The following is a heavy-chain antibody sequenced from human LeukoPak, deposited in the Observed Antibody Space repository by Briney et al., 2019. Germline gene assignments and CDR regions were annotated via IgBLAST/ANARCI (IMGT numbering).Heavy chain of an antibody. CDR2: IYPNSGGT. Sequence: ASVKVSCKASGYTFTGYYMHWVRQAPGQGLEWMGWIYPNSGGTNYAQKFQGRVTMTRDTSISTAYMELSRLRSDDTAAYYCARDSSSSWSHYYYMDVWGKGTTVTVSS. CDR3: ARDSSSSWSHYYYMDV. V-gene: IGHV1-2*02. D-gene: IGHD6-13*01. J-gene: IGHJ6*03. CDR1: GYTFTGYY.